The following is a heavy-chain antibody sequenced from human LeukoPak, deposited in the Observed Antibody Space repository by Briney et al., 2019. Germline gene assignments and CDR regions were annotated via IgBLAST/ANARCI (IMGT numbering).Heavy chain of an antibody. J-gene: IGHJ6*02. V-gene: IGHV3-23*01. D-gene: IGHD3-22*01. CDR3: AKLLTSRYYSTLHYYGMDV. Sequence: GGSLRLSCAASGFTFSSYAMNWVRQAPGKGLEWVSGISGSGDITYYADSVQGRFTISRDNSKNTLSLQVNSLRVEDTAVYFCAKLLTSRYYSTLHYYGMDVWGQGTTVTASS. CDR2: ISGSGDIT. CDR1: GFTFSSYA.